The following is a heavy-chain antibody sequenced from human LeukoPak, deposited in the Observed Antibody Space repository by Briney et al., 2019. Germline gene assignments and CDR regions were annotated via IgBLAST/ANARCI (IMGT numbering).Heavy chain of an antibody. CDR2: ISSSSSYI. CDR3: ARDLILTYYYGSGSFDY. J-gene: IGHJ4*02. D-gene: IGHD3-10*01. V-gene: IGHV3-21*01. CDR1: GFTFSSYS. Sequence: PGGSLRLSCAASGFTFSSYSMNWVRQAPGKGLEWVSSISSSSSYIYYADSVKGRFTISRDNAKNSLYLQMNSLRAEDTAVYYCARDLILTYYYGSGSFDYWGQGTLVTVSS.